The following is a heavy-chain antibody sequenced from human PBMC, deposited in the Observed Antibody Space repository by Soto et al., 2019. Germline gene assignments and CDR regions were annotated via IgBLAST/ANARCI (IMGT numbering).Heavy chain of an antibody. V-gene: IGHV3-15*07. Sequence: EVQLVQSGGGLVKPGESLRLPCVGHGLLLSNAWMNWVRQAPGRGLEWVGRIKSEPHGGTTDHSAPVRGRFTISRDASETTLYPQLKILKTEDSALYDCTAGIRADKYWGQGAVVTVSS. D-gene: IGHD1-20*01. J-gene: IGHJ4*02. CDR1: GLLLSNAW. CDR3: TAGIRADKY. CDR2: IKSEPHGGTT.